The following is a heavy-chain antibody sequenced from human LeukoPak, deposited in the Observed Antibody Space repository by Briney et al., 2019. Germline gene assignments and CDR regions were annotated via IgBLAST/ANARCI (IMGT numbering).Heavy chain of an antibody. Sequence: PGRSLRLSCAASGSTFDDYAMHWVRQVPGEGLEWVSGISWNSGSIGYVDSVKGRFTISRDNAKSSLYLQMNSLRAEDTALYYCAKARYCSGGSCYRGFDNWGQGTRVTVSS. D-gene: IGHD2-15*01. CDR2: ISWNSGSI. CDR1: GSTFDDYA. CDR3: AKARYCSGGSCYRGFDN. V-gene: IGHV3-9*01. J-gene: IGHJ4*02.